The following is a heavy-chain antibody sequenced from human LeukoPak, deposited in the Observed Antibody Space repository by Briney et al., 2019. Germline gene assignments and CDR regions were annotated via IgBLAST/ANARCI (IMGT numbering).Heavy chain of an antibody. D-gene: IGHD3-10*01. V-gene: IGHV3-74*01. CDR1: GFTFSSYW. J-gene: IGHJ4*02. CDR2: INSDGKTT. CDR3: TRDITLTRGGRSDY. Sequence: GGSLRLSRAASGFTFSSYWMYWVRQAPGKGLVWVSRINSDGKTTNYADSVKGRFTISRDNAKNTLYLQMNSLRAEDTAVYYCTRDITLTRGGRSDYWGQGTLVTVSA.